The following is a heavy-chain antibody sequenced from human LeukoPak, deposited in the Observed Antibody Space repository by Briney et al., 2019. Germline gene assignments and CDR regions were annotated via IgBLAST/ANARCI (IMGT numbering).Heavy chain of an antibody. Sequence: SVKVSCKASGGTFSSYAISWVRQAPGHVLEWMGRIIPIFGIANYAQKFQGRVTITADKSTSTAYMELSSLRSEDTAVYYCASGTTVVTALDYWGQGTLVTVSS. V-gene: IGHV1-69*04. CDR1: GGTFSSYA. J-gene: IGHJ4*02. D-gene: IGHD4-23*01. CDR2: IIPIFGIA. CDR3: ASGTTVVTALDY.